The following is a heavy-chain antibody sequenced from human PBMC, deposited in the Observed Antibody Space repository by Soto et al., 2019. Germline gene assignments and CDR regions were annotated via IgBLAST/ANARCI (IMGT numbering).Heavy chain of an antibody. CDR2: VDPSDSET. J-gene: IGHJ6*02. CDR3: TRHAWEDYDFWSSGDRKGV. V-gene: IGHV5-10-1*01. D-gene: IGHD3-3*01. CDR1: GYIFTTYW. Sequence: GESLKISCRGSGYIFTTYWISWVRQVSGKGLEWMGKVDPSDSETKYSPSFQGRVNLSVDKSLSTAYLQWSRLEASDTATYYCTRHAWEDYDFWSSGDRKGVWGQGTRVTVSS.